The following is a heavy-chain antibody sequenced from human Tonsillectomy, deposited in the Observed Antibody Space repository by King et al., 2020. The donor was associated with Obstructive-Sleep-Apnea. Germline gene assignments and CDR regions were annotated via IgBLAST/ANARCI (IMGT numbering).Heavy chain of an antibody. V-gene: IGHV4-39*07. D-gene: IGHD2-2*01. CDR3: ARRHFQLPTYYYYYGLDV. CDR1: GDSISSTNYH. Sequence: LQLQESGPGLVKPSETLSLTCTVSGDSISSTNYHWGWIRQPPGKGLEWIGSMFYSGSTDYNPSLKSRVSISADTSKNQFSLRLSSVTAPDTAVYYCARRHFQLPTYYYYYGLDVWGQGTTVTVSS. J-gene: IGHJ6*02. CDR2: MFYSGST.